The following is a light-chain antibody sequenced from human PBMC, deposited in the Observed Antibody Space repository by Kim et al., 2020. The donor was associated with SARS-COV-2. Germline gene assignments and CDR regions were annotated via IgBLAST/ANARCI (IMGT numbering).Light chain of an antibody. Sequence: QSALTQPPSVPGAPGQRVTISCTGSSSNIGAGYDVHWYQQLPGTAPKLLIYGNSNRPSGVPDRFSGSKSGTSASLAITGLQAEDEADYYCQSYDSSLSAWVFGGGTQLTVL. CDR1: SSNIGAGYD. CDR2: GNS. J-gene: IGLJ3*02. V-gene: IGLV1-40*01. CDR3: QSYDSSLSAWV.